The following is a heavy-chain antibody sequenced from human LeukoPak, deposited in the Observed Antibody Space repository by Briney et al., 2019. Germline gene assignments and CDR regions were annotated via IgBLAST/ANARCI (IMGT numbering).Heavy chain of an antibody. CDR2: ISDDGGFK. CDR3: SKTRAASDKTPHDI. CDR1: GFTLSTYG. Sequence: GGSLRLSCAASGFTLSTYGIHWVRQAPGKGLEWLAVISDDGGFKYYADSVKGRFIISRDSSKNTVYLQMNSLRAEDTAVYYCSKTRAASDKTPHDIWGQGTLVTVSS. J-gene: IGHJ4*02. D-gene: IGHD6-25*01. V-gene: IGHV3-30*18.